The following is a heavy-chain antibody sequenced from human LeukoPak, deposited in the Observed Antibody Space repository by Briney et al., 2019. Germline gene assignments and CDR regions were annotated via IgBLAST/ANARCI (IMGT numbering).Heavy chain of an antibody. CDR1: GYTFISYG. D-gene: IGHD1-26*01. J-gene: IGHJ5*02. CDR3: ARVQAQRGYLVGATKWFDP. Sequence: GASAKVSCKGSGYTFISYGISWVRQAPGQGLEWMGWISAYNGNTNYAQNLQGRVTMTTDTSTSTAYMELRSLRSDDTAVYYCARVQAQRGYLVGATKWFDPWGQGTLVTVSS. V-gene: IGHV1-18*01. CDR2: ISAYNGNT.